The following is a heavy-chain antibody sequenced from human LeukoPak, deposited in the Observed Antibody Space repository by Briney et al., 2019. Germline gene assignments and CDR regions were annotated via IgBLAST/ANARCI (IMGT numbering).Heavy chain of an antibody. D-gene: IGHD4-17*01. J-gene: IGHJ4*02. CDR2: ISGSGGST. CDR3: VLPYDYGDYVFDY. CDR1: GFTFSSYA. Sequence: GGSLRLSCAASGFTFSSYAMSWVRQAPGKGLEWVSAISGSGGSTYYADSVKGRFTISRDNSKNTLYLQMNSLRAEDTAIYYCVLPYDYGDYVFDYWGQGTLVTVSS. V-gene: IGHV3-23*01.